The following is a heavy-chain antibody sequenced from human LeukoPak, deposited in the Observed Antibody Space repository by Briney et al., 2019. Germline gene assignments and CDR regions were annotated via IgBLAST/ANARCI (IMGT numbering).Heavy chain of an antibody. Sequence: GGSLRLSCAASGFTFSSYGMHRVRQAPGKGLVWVSRINSDGSSTSYADSVKGRFTISRDNAKNTLYLQMNSLRAEDTAVYYCARGGLYSSSSGDYWGQETLVTVSS. CDR2: INSDGSST. CDR3: ARGGLYSSSSGDY. D-gene: IGHD6-6*01. CDR1: GFTFSSYG. J-gene: IGHJ4*02. V-gene: IGHV3-74*01.